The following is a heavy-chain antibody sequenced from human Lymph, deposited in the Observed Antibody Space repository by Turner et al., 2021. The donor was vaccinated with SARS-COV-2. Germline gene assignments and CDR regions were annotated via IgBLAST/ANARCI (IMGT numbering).Heavy chain of an antibody. CDR2: ISWDGGST. CDR1: GFTFDDYT. Sequence: EVQLVESGGVVVQPGGSLRFSCAASGFTFDDYTMPWVRQAPGKGLEWVSLISWDGGSTYYADSVKGRFTISRDNSKNSLYLQMNSLRTEDTALYYCAKDQGSGSPYWYFDLWGRGTLVTVSS. CDR3: AKDQGSGSPYWYFDL. D-gene: IGHD1-26*01. J-gene: IGHJ2*01. V-gene: IGHV3-43*01.